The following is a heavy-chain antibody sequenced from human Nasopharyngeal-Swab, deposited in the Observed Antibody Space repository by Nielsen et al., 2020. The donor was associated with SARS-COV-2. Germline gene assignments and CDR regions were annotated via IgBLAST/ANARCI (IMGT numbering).Heavy chain of an antibody. V-gene: IGHV3-74*01. CDR2: LDNDGTIT. J-gene: IGHJ4*02. Sequence: GESLKISCVASGFTFRRYWMHWVRQAPGKGLEWVARLDNDGTITNHADSVRGRFTISRDNAENTLLLQMNSLRVEDTAVYYCGRDLGGAWSSWGQGTLVTVSS. CDR3: GRDLGGAWSS. D-gene: IGHD3-10*01. CDR1: GFTFRRYW.